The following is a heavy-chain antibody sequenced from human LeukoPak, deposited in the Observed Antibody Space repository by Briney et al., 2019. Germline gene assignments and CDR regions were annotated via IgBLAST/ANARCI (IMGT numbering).Heavy chain of an antibody. D-gene: IGHD6-19*01. CDR1: GFTFSSYG. Sequence: GGSLRLSCTASGFTFSSYGMHWVRQAPGKGLEWVAVIWFDGSNKYYADSVKGRLTISRDNSKSTLYLQMNSLRAEDTAVYYCEKAVAATGPYYFGMDVWGKGTTVTVSS. J-gene: IGHJ6*04. CDR2: IWFDGSNK. CDR3: EKAVAATGPYYFGMDV. V-gene: IGHV3-33*06.